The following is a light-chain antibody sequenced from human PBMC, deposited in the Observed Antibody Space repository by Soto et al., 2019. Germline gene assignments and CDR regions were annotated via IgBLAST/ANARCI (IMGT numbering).Light chain of an antibody. CDR3: QQYKNWPL. V-gene: IGKV3-15*01. CDR2: GAS. J-gene: IGKJ5*01. Sequence: MMMTQSRATSSVSPGPRVTISCRTSHSVNSHVAWYQQKPGQAPRLLLYGASTRATGIPVRFSGSGFGTEFTLTISSLKSEDFAVYYCQQYKNWPLFGQGTRLEIK. CDR1: HSVNSH.